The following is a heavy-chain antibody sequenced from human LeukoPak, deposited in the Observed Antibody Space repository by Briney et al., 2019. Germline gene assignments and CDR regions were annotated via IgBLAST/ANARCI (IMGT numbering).Heavy chain of an antibody. CDR3: ARESGYGVQYFDY. J-gene: IGHJ4*02. Sequence: PGGSLRLSCAASGFTLSSYWMYWVRQAPGKGLVWVSLVSLDGSTTTYADSVKGRFTISRDNAKNTLFLQMNSLKAEDTAVYYCARESGYGVQYFDYWGQGTLVTVSS. D-gene: IGHD5-12*01. V-gene: IGHV3-74*01. CDR1: GFTLSSYW. CDR2: VSLDGSTT.